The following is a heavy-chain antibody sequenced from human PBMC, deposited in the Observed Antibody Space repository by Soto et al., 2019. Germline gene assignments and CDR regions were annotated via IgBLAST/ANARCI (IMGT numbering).Heavy chain of an antibody. J-gene: IGHJ4*02. V-gene: IGHV3-11*06. Sequence: PGGSLRLSCAASGFTFSDYYMSWIRQAPGKGLEWVSYISSSSTYTNYADSVKGRFTMSRDNAKNSLFLQMNSLRAEDTAVYYCARRQAGTTYDQWGQGTLVTVSS. CDR2: ISSSSTYT. CDR3: ARRQAGTTYDQ. CDR1: GFTFSDYY. D-gene: IGHD1-1*01.